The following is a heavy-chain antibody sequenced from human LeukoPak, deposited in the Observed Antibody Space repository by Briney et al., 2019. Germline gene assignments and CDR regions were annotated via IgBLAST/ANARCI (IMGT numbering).Heavy chain of an antibody. J-gene: IGHJ6*02. CDR1: GYTFTSYG. D-gene: IGHD4-23*01. V-gene: IGHV1-18*01. Sequence: ASVKVSCKASGYTFTSYGISWVRQAPGQGLEWMGWISAYNGNTNYAQKLQGRVTMTTDTSTSTAYMELRSLRSDDTAVYYCARVGLRGSFYYYYYGMDVWGQGTTVTVSS. CDR3: ARVGLRGSFYYYYYGMDV. CDR2: ISAYNGNT.